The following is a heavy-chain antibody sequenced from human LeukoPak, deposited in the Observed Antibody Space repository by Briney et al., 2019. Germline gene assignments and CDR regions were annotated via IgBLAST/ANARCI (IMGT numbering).Heavy chain of an antibody. V-gene: IGHV4-34*01. J-gene: IGHJ4*02. D-gene: IGHD3-22*01. Sequence: SETLSLTCAVYGGSFSGYYWSWIRQPPGKGLEWIGEIKHSGSTNYNPSLKSRVTISVDTSKNQFSLKLSSVTAADTAVYYCATPHYDSSGYYNYWGQGTLVTVSS. CDR2: IKHSGST. CDR3: ATPHYDSSGYYNY. CDR1: GGSFSGYY.